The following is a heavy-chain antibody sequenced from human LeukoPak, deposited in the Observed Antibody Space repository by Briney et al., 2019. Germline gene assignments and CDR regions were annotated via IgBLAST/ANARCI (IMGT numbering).Heavy chain of an antibody. V-gene: IGHV3-23*01. Sequence: GGSLRLSCAASGFTFSSYAMSWVRQAPGKGLEWVSTISGSDTSTYYAESVKGRFTISRDNSKNTLYLQMNSLRAEDTAVYYCARDQGLPYWGQGTLVTVSS. J-gene: IGHJ4*02. CDR1: GFTFSSYA. CDR2: ISGSDTST. CDR3: ARDQGLPY.